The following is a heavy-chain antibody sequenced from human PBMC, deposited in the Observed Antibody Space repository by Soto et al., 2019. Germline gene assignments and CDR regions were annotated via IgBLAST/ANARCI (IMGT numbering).Heavy chain of an antibody. Sequence: ASVKVSCKVSGYTLTELSMHWVRQAPGKGLEWMGGFDPEDGETIYAQKFQGRVTMTEDTSTDTAYMELSSLRSEDTAVYYCAAGIWSGYYSNYYYYMDVWGKGTTVPVSS. V-gene: IGHV1-24*01. CDR2: FDPEDGET. D-gene: IGHD3-3*01. CDR3: AAGIWSGYYSNYYYYMDV. CDR1: GYTLTELS. J-gene: IGHJ6*03.